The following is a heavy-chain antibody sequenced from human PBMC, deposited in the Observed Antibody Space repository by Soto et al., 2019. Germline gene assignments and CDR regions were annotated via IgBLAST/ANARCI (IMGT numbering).Heavy chain of an antibody. CDR3: ARWPDGYYYYGMDV. V-gene: IGHV1-8*01. Sequence: QVKLVQSGAEVKKPGASVKVSCKASGYTFTSYDINWVRQATGQGLEWMGWMNPNSGNTGYAQKFQGRATMTRNTSISTAYMELSSLRSEDTAVYYCARWPDGYYYYGMDVWGQWTTVTVSS. CDR2: MNPNSGNT. CDR1: GYTFTSYD. J-gene: IGHJ6*02.